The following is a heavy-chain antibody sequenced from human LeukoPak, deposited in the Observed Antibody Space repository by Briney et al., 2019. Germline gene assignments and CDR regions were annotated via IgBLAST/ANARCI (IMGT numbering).Heavy chain of an antibody. CDR2: INHSGST. Sequence: PSETLSLTCAVYGGSFSGYYWSWIRQPPGKGLEWIGEINHSGSTNYNPSLKSRVTISVDTSKNQFSLKLSSVTAADTAVYYCASPPIRGRDYWGQGTLVTVSS. V-gene: IGHV4-34*01. D-gene: IGHD3-10*01. CDR3: ASPPIRGRDY. J-gene: IGHJ4*02. CDR1: GGSFSGYY.